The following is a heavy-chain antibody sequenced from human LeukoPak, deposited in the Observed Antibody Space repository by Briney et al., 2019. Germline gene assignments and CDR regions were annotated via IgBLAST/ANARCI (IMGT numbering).Heavy chain of an antibody. CDR1: GLAFSAYK. V-gene: IGHV3-74*01. Sequence: GGSLRLSCAASGLAFSAYKMHWVRQAPRKGLVWVSRISTDGYTTDYADFVRGRFTASRDNTKNTWSLEMNSLRAEDTAVYYCVVGGSPGYWGQGTLVTVSS. D-gene: IGHD2-15*01. J-gene: IGHJ4*02. CDR2: ISTDGYTT. CDR3: VVGGSPGY.